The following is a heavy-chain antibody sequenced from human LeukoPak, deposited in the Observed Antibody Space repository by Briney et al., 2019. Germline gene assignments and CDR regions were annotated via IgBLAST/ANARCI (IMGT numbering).Heavy chain of an antibody. CDR3: TRDMRPGGADV. D-gene: IGHD4-17*01. J-gene: IGHJ6*02. Sequence: GGSLRLSCSISGFTFTDYAVHWVRQVPGKGLEWVSGILWNGGETGYADSVKGRFTISRDKVKNYLYLQMNSLRVEDTALYFCTRDMRPGGADVWGQGTTVTVSS. CDR2: ILWNGGET. V-gene: IGHV3-9*01. CDR1: GFTFTDYA.